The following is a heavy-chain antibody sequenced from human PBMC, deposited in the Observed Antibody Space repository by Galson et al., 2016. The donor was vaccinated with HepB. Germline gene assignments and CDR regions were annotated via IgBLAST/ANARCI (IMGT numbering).Heavy chain of an antibody. Sequence: SVKVSCKASGGTFNSHGFSWVRQAPGQGLEYMGQIFPVFGTTNYPQKFQGRVTLTADELTRTASLELSSLRSEDTAVYYCAAMTTLTGGFDFWGQGTLVIVSS. J-gene: IGHJ4*02. CDR1: GGTFNSHG. D-gene: IGHD4-11*01. V-gene: IGHV1-69*13. CDR3: AAMTTLTGGFDF. CDR2: IFPVFGTT.